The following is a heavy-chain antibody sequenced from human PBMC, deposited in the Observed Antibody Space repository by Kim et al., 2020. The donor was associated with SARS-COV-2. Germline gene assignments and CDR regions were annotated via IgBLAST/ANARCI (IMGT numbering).Heavy chain of an antibody. V-gene: IGHV1-69*01. Sequence: NYAQKFQGRVTITADESTSTAYMELSSLRSEDTAVYYCARSWAMVTWFDPWGQGTLVTVSS. J-gene: IGHJ5*02. CDR3: ARSWAMVTWFDP. D-gene: IGHD5-18*01.